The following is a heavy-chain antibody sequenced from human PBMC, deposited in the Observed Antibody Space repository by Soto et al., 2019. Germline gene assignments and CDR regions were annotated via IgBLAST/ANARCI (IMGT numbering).Heavy chain of an antibody. J-gene: IGHJ6*02. CDR2: INPSGGST. V-gene: IGHV1-46*01. CDR1: GYTFTSYY. CDR3: AREGKRGYSGYGLYYYGMDV. D-gene: IGHD5-12*01. Sequence: ASVKVSCKASGYTFTSYYMHWVRQAPGQGLEWMGIINPSGGSTSYAQKFQGRVTMTRDTSTSTVYMELSSLRSEDTAVYYCAREGKRGYSGYGLYYYGMDVWGQ.